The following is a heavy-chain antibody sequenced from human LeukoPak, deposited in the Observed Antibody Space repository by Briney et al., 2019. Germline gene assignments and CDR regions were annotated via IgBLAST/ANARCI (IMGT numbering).Heavy chain of an antibody. CDR2: MTTSSDTV. CDR1: GCTFRRNS. CDR3: PRGATNMAYSDG. D-gene: IGHD2-15*01. J-gene: IGHJ4*02. Sequence: PGGSLRLSCAASGCTFRRNSMNWVRQAPGKGLEWISYMTTSSDTVHYADSVKGRFTISRDNAKNSLYLQMNSLRDEDTAVYYCPRGATNMAYSDGWGQGTLVTVSS. V-gene: IGHV3-48*02.